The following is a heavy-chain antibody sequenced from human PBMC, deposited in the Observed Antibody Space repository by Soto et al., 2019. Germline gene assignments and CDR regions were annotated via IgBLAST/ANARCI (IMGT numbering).Heavy chain of an antibody. Sequence: GESLKISCEGVGYSFPNHWIAWVRQRPDKGLEWMGTIYPGDSDMRYSPSFRGQVTISVDKSINTAYLQWDSLKASDTAQYYCARPTREFWCGSDYWGQGTLVTVSS. D-gene: IGHD3-3*01. CDR3: ARPTREFWCGSDY. J-gene: IGHJ4*02. CDR1: GYSFPNHW. CDR2: IYPGDSDM. V-gene: IGHV5-51*01.